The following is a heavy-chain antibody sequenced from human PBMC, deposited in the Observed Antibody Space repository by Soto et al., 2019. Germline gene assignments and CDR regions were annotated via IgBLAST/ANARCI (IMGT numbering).Heavy chain of an antibody. CDR1: GGSVSSGRYY. J-gene: IGHJ1*01. Sequence: SETLSHTCTVSGGSVSSGRYYWSWIRQTPGKELQWIANIFFTGTTNYNPALQSRVTLSVDSSRNQFSLNLTSVTAADTATYYCASSINFVRGVRCAQHWGQGALVTVSS. CDR3: ASSINFVRGVRCAQH. D-gene: IGHD3-10*02. V-gene: IGHV4-61*01. CDR2: IFFTGTT.